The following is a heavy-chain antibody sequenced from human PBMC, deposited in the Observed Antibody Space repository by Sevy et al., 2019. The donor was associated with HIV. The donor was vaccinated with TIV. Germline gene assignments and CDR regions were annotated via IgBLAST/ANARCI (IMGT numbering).Heavy chain of an antibody. D-gene: IGHD2-2*01. Sequence: GGSLRLSCAASGFTLSPYSMEWLRQAPGKGLEWVSDISSSSNIIYYADSVKGRFTVSRDNAKNSLYLRMDSLRDEDTAVYYCARDAMRVGNSNYYYGMDVWGQGTTVTVSS. J-gene: IGHJ6*02. CDR1: GFTLSPYS. CDR3: ARDAMRVGNSNYYYGMDV. CDR2: ISSSSNII. V-gene: IGHV3-48*02.